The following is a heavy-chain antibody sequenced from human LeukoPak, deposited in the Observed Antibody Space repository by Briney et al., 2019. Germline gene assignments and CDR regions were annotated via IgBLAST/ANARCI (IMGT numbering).Heavy chain of an antibody. D-gene: IGHD2-2*01. Sequence: SETLSLTWAVYGGSFSGYYWSWMRQPPGKGLESIGEINHSGSTNYNPSLKSRVTISVDTSKNQFSLKLSSVTAADTAVYYCARRPYQPLRRGTRNWFDPWGQGTLVTVSS. CDR1: GGSFSGYY. J-gene: IGHJ5*02. CDR2: INHSGST. V-gene: IGHV4-34*01. CDR3: ARRPYQPLRRGTRNWFDP.